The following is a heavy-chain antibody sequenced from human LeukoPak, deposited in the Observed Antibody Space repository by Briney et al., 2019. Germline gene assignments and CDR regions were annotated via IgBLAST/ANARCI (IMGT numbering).Heavy chain of an antibody. J-gene: IGHJ4*02. Sequence: GGSLRLSCAASGFTFSSYSMNWVRQAPGKGLEWVSSISSSSSYIYYADSVKGRFTISRDNAKNSLYLQMNSLRAEDTAVYYCAKDHFTGDDYGDYFDLWGQGVLVTVSS. CDR2: ISSSSSYI. CDR3: AKDHFTGDDYGDYFDL. CDR1: GFTFSSYS. D-gene: IGHD5-12*01. V-gene: IGHV3-21*01.